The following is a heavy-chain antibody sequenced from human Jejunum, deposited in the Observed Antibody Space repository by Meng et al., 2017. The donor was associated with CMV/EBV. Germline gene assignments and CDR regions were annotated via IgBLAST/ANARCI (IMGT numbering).Heavy chain of an antibody. CDR2: ISDSCSAT. D-gene: IGHD2-2*01. J-gene: IGHJ4*02. V-gene: IGHV3-23*01. Sequence: FGFTFRISALTWVRQAPGKGLEWVSDISDSCSATFYADSVKGRFTISRDNSNNILYLQMNSLRVEDTAVYYCAKDTDGTAVMSYFDYWGQGALVTVSS. CDR3: AKDTDGTAVMSYFDY. CDR1: GFTFRISA.